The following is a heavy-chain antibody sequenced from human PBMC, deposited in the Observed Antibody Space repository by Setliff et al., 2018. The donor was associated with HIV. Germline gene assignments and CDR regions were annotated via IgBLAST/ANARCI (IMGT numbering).Heavy chain of an antibody. D-gene: IGHD3-22*01. V-gene: IGHV1-8*02. CDR2: MNPESGNT. CDR1: GDTLSIHP. CDR3: ARGAWDSSGYYYWFDP. Sequence: ASVKVSCKTSGDTLSIHPISWVRQAPGRGLEWMGWMNPESGNTGYAQKFQGGVTMTRNTSISTAYMELSSLRSEDTAVCYCARGAWDSSGYYYWFDPWGQGTLVTVSS. J-gene: IGHJ5*02.